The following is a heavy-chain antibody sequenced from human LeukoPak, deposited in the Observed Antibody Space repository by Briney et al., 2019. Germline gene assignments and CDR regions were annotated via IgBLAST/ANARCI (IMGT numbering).Heavy chain of an antibody. Sequence: PGGSLRLSCAASGFTFSSYSMNGVRQAPGKGVEGVSSISSSSSYIYYADSVKGRFTISRDNSKTTLYLQMNSLRAENTPVYYCAKEKGSGWYEGHAGLIDYWGQGTLVTVSS. J-gene: IGHJ4*02. CDR1: GFTFSSYS. V-gene: IGHV3-21*04. CDR3: AKEKGSGWYEGHAGLIDY. D-gene: IGHD6-19*01. CDR2: ISSSSSYI.